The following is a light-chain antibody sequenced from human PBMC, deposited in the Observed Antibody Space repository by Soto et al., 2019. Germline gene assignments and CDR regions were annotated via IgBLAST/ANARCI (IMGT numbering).Light chain of an antibody. CDR2: AAS. CDR3: QQTYGTPRT. J-gene: IGKJ1*01. Sequence: DIQMTQSPSSLSASVGDRVTITCRASQSISTYLNWYQQKPGKAPKLLIYAASNLQSGVPSRFSGSGSGTDFTLTISSLQPEDFATYYCQQTYGTPRTFGQGTKVEIK. V-gene: IGKV1-39*01. CDR1: QSISTY.